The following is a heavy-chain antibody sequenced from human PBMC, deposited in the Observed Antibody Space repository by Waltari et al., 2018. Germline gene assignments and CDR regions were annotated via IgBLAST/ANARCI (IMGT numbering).Heavy chain of an antibody. CDR1: GGTFSSYA. V-gene: IGHV1-69*12. CDR3: ARVGYCSSTSCKGWFDP. Sequence: QVQLVQSGAEVKKPGSSVKVSCKASGGTFSSYAISWVRQAPGQGLEWMGGIIPILGTANYAQKFQGRVTITADESTSTAYMELSSLRSEDTAVYYCARVGYCSSTSCKGWFDPWGQGTLVTVSS. J-gene: IGHJ5*02. D-gene: IGHD2-2*01. CDR2: IIPILGTA.